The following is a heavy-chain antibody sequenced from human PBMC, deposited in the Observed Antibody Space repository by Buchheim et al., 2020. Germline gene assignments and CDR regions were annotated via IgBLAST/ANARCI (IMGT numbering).Heavy chain of an antibody. V-gene: IGHV4-59*01. CDR2: IYYSGST. CDR3: ARDGLVRHYYYYGMDV. Sequence: QVQLQESGPGPVKPSETLSLTCTVSGGSISSYYWSWIRHPPGKGLEWIGYIYYSGSTNYNPSLKSRVTISVDTSKNQFSLKLSSVTAADTAVYYCARDGLVRHYYYYGMDVWGQGTT. CDR1: GGSISSYY. J-gene: IGHJ6*02. D-gene: IGHD3-10*01.